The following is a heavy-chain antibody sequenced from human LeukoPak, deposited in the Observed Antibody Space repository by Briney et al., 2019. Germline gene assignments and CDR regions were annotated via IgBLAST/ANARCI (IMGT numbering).Heavy chain of an antibody. D-gene: IGHD7-27*01. CDR3: ARNDWGDPWFDP. CDR1: GYTFTGYY. J-gene: IGHJ5*02. CDR2: LNPKSGGT. V-gene: IGHV1-2*02. Sequence: ASVKVSCKASGYTFTGYYIHWVRQAPGQGLEWMGWLNPKSGGTNYAQNFQGRVTMTRDTIINTAYMELSRLRSDDTAVYYCARNDWGDPWFDPWGQGTLVTVSS.